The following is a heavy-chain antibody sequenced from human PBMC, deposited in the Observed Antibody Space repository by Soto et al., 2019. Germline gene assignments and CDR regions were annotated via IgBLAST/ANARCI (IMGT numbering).Heavy chain of an antibody. CDR2: FDPEDGET. CDR3: ATAITIFGVVINHFDP. D-gene: IGHD3-3*01. J-gene: IGHJ5*02. CDR1: GYTLTELS. V-gene: IGHV1-24*01. Sequence: ASVKVSCKVSGYTLTELSMHWVRQAPGKGLEWMGGFDPEDGETIYAQKFQGRVTMTEDTSTDTAYMELSSLRSEDTAVYYCATAITIFGVVINHFDPWGQGTLVTVSS.